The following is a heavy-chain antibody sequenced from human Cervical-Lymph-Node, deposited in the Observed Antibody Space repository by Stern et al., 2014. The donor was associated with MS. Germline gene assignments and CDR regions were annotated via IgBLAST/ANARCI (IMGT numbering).Heavy chain of an antibody. D-gene: IGHD1-1*01. Sequence: QVQLQESGPGLVKPSQTLSLTCAVSGGSISSVGHYWSWIRQFTGKGLEWIGHIYYSGTTYYNPSLKSRVSISIDTSKNQFSLNLNSVTAADTALYYCARVHRTNFTYNDVFGLWGQGTLVTVSS. V-gene: IGHV4-31*11. CDR3: ARVHRTNFTYNDVFGL. J-gene: IGHJ3*01. CDR2: IYYSGTT. CDR1: GGSISSVGHY.